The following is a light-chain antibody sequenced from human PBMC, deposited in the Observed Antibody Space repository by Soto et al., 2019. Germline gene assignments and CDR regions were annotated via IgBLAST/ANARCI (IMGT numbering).Light chain of an antibody. V-gene: IGKV3-20*01. CDR3: QQSGSALWT. J-gene: IGKJ1*01. CDR1: QSVSSTS. CDR2: GAS. Sequence: EIVLTQSPGTLSLSPGERATLSCRTSQSVSSTSLAWYQQKPGQPPRLLIYGASNRATGVPDRFSGSGSGTDFTLTISRREPEDFAVYYCQQSGSALWTFGQGTKVETK.